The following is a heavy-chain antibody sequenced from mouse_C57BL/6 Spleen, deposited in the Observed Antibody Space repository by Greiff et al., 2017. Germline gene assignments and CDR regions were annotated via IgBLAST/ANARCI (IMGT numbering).Heavy chain of an antibody. Sequence: QVQLQQPGAELVRPGSSVKLSCTASGYTFTSYWMDWVKQRPGQGLEWIGNIYPSDSETHYNQKFKDKATLTVDKSSSTAYMQLSSLTSEDSAVYYCARSYYDYLRRYFDVWGTGTTVTVSS. CDR1: GYTFTSYW. D-gene: IGHD2-4*01. V-gene: IGHV1-61*01. J-gene: IGHJ1*03. CDR3: ARSYYDYLRRYFDV. CDR2: IYPSDSET.